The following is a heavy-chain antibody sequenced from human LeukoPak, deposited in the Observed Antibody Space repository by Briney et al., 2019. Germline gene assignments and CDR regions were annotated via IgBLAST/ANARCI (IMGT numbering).Heavy chain of an antibody. V-gene: IGHV4-59*08. CDR3: ARGSYSRNIAAAGHMDV. J-gene: IGHJ6*03. CDR2: IHYSGTT. Sequence: SETLSLTCTVSGGSISSYYWSWIRQPPGKGLVWIGYIHYSGTTNYNPSLKSRVTISVDTSKNQFSLKLSSVTAADTAVYYCARGSYSRNIAAAGHMDVWGKGTTVTVSS. CDR1: GGSISSYY. D-gene: IGHD6-13*01.